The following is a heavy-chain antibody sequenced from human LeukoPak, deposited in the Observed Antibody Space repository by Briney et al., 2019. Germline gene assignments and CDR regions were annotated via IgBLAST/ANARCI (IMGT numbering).Heavy chain of an antibody. V-gene: IGHV4-39*01. D-gene: IGHD1-26*01. CDR1: GGSISSSSYY. CDR3: ARHAESGTTFKK. J-gene: IGHJ4*02. Sequence: KPSETLSLTCTVSGGSISSSSYYWGWIRQPPGKGLEWIGSIYYSGSTYYNPSLKSRVTISVDTSKNQFSLKLSSVTAADTAVYYCARHAESGTTFKKWGQGTLVTVSS. CDR2: IYYSGST.